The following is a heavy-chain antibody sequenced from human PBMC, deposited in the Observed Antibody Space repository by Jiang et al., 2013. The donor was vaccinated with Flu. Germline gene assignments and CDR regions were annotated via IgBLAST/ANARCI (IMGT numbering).Heavy chain of an antibody. J-gene: IGHJ3*02. CDR1: GGSISSSNW. CDR2: IYHSGST. CDR3: ASRPDYYDSMRNDAFDI. Sequence: GPGLVKPSGTLSLTCAVSGGSISSSNWWSWVRQPPGKGLEWIGEIYHSGSTNYNPSLKSRVTISVDKSKNQFSLKLSSVTAADTAVYYCASRPDYYDSMRNDAFDIWGQGTMVTVSS. V-gene: IGHV4-4*02. D-gene: IGHD3-22*01.